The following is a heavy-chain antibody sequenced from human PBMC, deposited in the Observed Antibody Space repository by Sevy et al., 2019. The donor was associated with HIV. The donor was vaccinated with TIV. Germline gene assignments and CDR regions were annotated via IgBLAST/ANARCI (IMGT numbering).Heavy chain of an antibody. V-gene: IGHV3-30-3*02. CDR2: LSYEDSDE. CDR1: GFIFSTSP. J-gene: IGHJ4*02. Sequence: GGSLRLSCAASGFIFSTSPMHWVRQAPGKGLGCVAILSYEDSDENYADSVKGRFTISRDNSKNRLYLQMNSLRIEDTAVYYCAKDDLGSIDYWGQGTLVTVSS. CDR3: AKDDLGSIDY. D-gene: IGHD3-10*01.